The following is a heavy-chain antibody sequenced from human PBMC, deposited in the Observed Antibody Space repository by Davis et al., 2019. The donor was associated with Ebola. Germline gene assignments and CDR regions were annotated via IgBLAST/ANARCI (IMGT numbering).Heavy chain of an antibody. CDR3: ARGAGATVVTPGYFDY. D-gene: IGHD4-23*01. CDR1: GFTFSSYS. CDR2: ISSSSSTI. Sequence: GGSLRLSCAASGFTFSSYSMNWVRQAPGKGLKWVSYISSSSSTIYYADSVKGRFTISRDNAKNSLYLQMNSLRDEDTAVYYCARGAGATVVTPGYFDYWGQGTLVTVSS. V-gene: IGHV3-48*02. J-gene: IGHJ4*02.